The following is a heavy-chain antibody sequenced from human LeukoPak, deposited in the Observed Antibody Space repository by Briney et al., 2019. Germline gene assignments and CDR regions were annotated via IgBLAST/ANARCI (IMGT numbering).Heavy chain of an antibody. J-gene: IGHJ4*02. CDR2: MNPSSGNT. Sequence: ASVKVSCKASGYTFTSYDINWVRQAPGQGLEWMGWMNPSSGNTGYAQKFQGRVTMTRNTSISTAYVELSSLRSEDTAVYYCARGRRAVTTYNYWGQGTLVTVSS. D-gene: IGHD4-17*01. CDR1: GYTFTSYD. V-gene: IGHV1-8*01. CDR3: ARGRRAVTTYNY.